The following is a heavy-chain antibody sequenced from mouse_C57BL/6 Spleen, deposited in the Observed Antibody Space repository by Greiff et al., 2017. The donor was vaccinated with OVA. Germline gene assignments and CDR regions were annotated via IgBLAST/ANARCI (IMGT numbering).Heavy chain of an antibody. Sequence: DVMLVESGGGLVQPGGSMKLSCAASGFTFSDAWMDWVRQSPEKGLEWVAEIRNKANNHATYYAESVKGRFTISRDDSKSSVYLQMNSLRAEDTGIYYCTRITTVVAPYAMDYWGQGTSVTVSS. V-gene: IGHV6-6*01. CDR2: IRNKANNHAT. CDR1: GFTFSDAW. J-gene: IGHJ4*01. CDR3: TRITTVVAPYAMDY. D-gene: IGHD1-1*01.